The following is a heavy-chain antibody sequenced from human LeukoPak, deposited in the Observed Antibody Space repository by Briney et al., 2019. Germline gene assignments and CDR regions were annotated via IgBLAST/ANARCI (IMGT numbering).Heavy chain of an antibody. D-gene: IGHD6-19*01. CDR3: ARVLIAVDAFDI. CDR1: GGSISSSGYY. J-gene: IGHJ3*02. V-gene: IGHV4-39*01. Sequence: SETLSLTCTVSGGSISSSGYYWGWIRQPPGKGLEWIGSIYYSGSTYYNPSLKSRVTISVDTSKNQFSLKLSSVTAADTAVYYCARVLIAVDAFDIWGQGTMVTVSS. CDR2: IYYSGST.